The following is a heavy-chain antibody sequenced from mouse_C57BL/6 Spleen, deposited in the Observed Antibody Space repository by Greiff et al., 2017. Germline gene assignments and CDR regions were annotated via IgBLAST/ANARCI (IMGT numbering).Heavy chain of an antibody. J-gene: IGHJ2*01. CDR2: IDPSDSEN. V-gene: IGHV1-52*01. D-gene: IGHD2-14*01. CDR1: GYTFTSYW. CDR3: ARSNWYEKGYFDY. Sequence: QVQLQQPGAELVRPGSSVKLSCKASGYTFTSYWMHWVKQRPIQGLEWIGNIDPSDSENHYNQKFKDKATLTVDKSSSTAYMQLSSLTSEDSEVYSCARSNWYEKGYFDYWGQGTTLTVSS.